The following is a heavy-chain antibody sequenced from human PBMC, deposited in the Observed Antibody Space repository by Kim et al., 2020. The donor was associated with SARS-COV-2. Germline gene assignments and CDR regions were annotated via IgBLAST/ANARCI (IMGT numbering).Heavy chain of an antibody. CDR3: ARDGSGWCPDY. Sequence: GGSLRLSCETSGFTFSRYGIHWVRQTPAKGLEWVARISPEGDQKWYANSVEGRFTISRDNSKHTLYLQISSLRVEDTAVYYCARDGSGWCPDYWGQGIRVTVSP. CDR2: ISPEGDQK. V-gene: IGHV3-33*05. J-gene: IGHJ4*02. D-gene: IGHD6-19*01. CDR1: GFTFSRYG.